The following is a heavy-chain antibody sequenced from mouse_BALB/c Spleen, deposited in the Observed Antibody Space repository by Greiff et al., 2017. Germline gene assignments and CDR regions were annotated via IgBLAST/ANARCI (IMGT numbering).Heavy chain of an antibody. J-gene: IGHJ2*01. CDR2: INPSSGYT. Sequence: VKLQESGAELARPGASVKMSCKASGYTFTSYTMHWVKQRPGQGLEWIGYINPSSGYTNYNQKFKDKATLTADKSSSTAYMQLSSLTSEDSAVYYCARGSSLYYFDYWGQGTTLTVSS. CDR1: GYTFTSYT. V-gene: IGHV1-4*01. D-gene: IGHD1-1*01. CDR3: ARGSSLYYFDY.